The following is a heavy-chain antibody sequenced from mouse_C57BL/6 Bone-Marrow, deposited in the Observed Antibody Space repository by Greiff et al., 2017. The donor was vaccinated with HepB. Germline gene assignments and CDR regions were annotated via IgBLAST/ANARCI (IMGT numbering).Heavy chain of an antibody. D-gene: IGHD2-1*01. Sequence: QVQLKESGAELARPGASVKMSCKASGYTFTSYTMHWVKQRPGQGLEWIGYINPSSGYTKYNQKFKDKATLTADKSSSTAYMQLSSLTSEDSAVYYCARWAYGNPFAYRGQGATLTVSS. CDR1: GYTFTSYT. V-gene: IGHV1-4*01. CDR3: ARWAYGNPFAY. CDR2: INPSSGYT. J-gene: IGHJ2*01.